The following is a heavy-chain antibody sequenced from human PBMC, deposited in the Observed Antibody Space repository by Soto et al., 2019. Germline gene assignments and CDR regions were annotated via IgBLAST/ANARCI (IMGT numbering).Heavy chain of an antibody. CDR3: ARIPFYGDYYYGMEV. D-gene: IGHD4-17*01. CDR1: GFSLSTSGMC. V-gene: IGHV2-70*01. CDR2: IDWDDDK. Sequence: SGPTLVNPTQTLTLTCTFSGFSLSTSGMCVSWIRQPPGKALEWLALIDWDDDKYYSTPLKTRLTISKDTSKNQVVLTMTNMDPVDTATYYCARIPFYGDYYYGMEVWGQGTTVTVS. J-gene: IGHJ6*02.